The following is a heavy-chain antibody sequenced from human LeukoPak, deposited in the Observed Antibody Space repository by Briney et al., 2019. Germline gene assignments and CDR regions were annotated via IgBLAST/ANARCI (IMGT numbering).Heavy chain of an antibody. CDR1: GFTFSSYA. Sequence: GGSLRLSCAASGFTFSSYAMSWVRQAPGKGLEWVSAISGSGGSTYYADSVKGRFTISRDDSKNTLYLQMNSLRAEDTAVYYCAKDRLEPSPFSDDYYGSGSYYRPVDYWGQGTLVTVSS. CDR2: ISGSGGST. V-gene: IGHV3-23*01. CDR3: AKDRLEPSPFSDDYYGSGSYYRPVDY. J-gene: IGHJ4*02. D-gene: IGHD3-10*01.